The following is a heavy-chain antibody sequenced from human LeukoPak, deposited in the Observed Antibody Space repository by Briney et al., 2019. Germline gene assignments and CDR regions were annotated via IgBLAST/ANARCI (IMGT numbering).Heavy chain of an antibody. J-gene: IGHJ5*02. D-gene: IGHD6-19*01. CDR1: EFTFSSYA. V-gene: IGHV3-23*01. CDR3: ARDPSSGWYLKGWFDP. Sequence: GGSLRLSCAASEFTFSSYAMSWVRQAPGKGLEWVSGISGNGGGTYYADSVKGRFTISRDNSKNTLYLQMNSLRAEDTAVYYCARDPSSGWYLKGWFDPWGQGTLVTVSS. CDR2: ISGNGGGT.